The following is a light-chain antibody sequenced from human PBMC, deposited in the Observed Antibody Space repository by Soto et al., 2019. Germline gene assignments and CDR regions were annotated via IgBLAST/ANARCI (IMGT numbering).Light chain of an antibody. J-gene: IGLJ2*01. CDR2: DNN. Sequence: QSVLTQPPSVSAAPGQKVTISCSGSSSNVGSNYVSWYQQLPGTAPKLLIYDNNKRPSGIPDRFSGSESGTSATLDITGLQTGDEADYYCATWDRSLSVYVLFGGGTKLTVL. CDR1: SSNVGSNY. CDR3: ATWDRSLSVYVL. V-gene: IGLV1-51*01.